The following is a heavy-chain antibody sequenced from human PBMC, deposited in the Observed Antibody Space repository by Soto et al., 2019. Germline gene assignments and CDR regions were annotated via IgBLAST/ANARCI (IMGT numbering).Heavy chain of an antibody. V-gene: IGHV4-59*08. CDR2: VYYDGGS. J-gene: IGHJ6*02. CDR1: GGSIDGRN. Sequence: QVQLQEPGPGLVKPSETLSLTCTVSGGSIDGRNCAWIRQPPGKGLEWLGYVYYDGGSSYNPSVKSRLTLSMDTSKSQFSLQLRSVTAADTAVYYCVRQGIGNLHGLVDVWGRGTTVTVSS. CDR3: VRQGIGNLHGLVDV. D-gene: IGHD3-10*01.